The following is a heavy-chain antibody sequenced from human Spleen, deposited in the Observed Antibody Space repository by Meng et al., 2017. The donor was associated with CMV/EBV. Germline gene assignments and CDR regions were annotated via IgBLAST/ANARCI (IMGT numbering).Heavy chain of an antibody. CDR2: IYRGGST. J-gene: IGHJ4*02. D-gene: IGHD2-2*01. V-gene: IGHV3-53*01. CDR1: GFTVSSNY. CDR3: ARAGQRGSSDYFDY. Sequence: GGSLRLSCAASGFTVSSNYMSWVRQAPGKGLEWVSVIYRGGSTYYADSVKGRFTISRDNSKNTLYLQMNSLRAEDTAVYYCARAGQRGSSDYFDYWGQGTLVTVSS.